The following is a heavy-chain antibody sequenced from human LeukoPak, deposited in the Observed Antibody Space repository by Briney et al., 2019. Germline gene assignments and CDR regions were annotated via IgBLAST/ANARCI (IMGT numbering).Heavy chain of an antibody. V-gene: IGHV3-48*02. Sequence: GGSLRLSCAASGFTFSSYSMNWVRQAPGKGLEWVSYISSSSSTIYYADSAKGRFTISRDNAKNSLYLQMNSLRDEDTAVYYCARDKGSYYYYGMDVWGQGTTVTVSS. D-gene: IGHD3-10*01. CDR3: ARDKGSYYYYGMDV. CDR2: ISSSSSTI. J-gene: IGHJ6*02. CDR1: GFTFSSYS.